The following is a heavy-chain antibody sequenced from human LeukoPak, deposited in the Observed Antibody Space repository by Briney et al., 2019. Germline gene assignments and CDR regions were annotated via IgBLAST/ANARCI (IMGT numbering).Heavy chain of an antibody. D-gene: IGHD3-10*01. Sequence: SETLSLTCAVYGGSFSGYYMSWIRQAPGKGLEWIGNIFYSGSTYYSPSLRSRVTISLDTSRNQFSLKLNSVTAADTAVYYCAKSNGYGLVDIWGQGTMVTVSS. CDR3: AKSNGYGLVDI. CDR1: GGSFSGYY. J-gene: IGHJ3*02. V-gene: IGHV4-34*12. CDR2: IFYSGST.